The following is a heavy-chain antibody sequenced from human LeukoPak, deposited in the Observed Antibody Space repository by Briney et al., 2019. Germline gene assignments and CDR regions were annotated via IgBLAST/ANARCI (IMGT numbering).Heavy chain of an antibody. J-gene: IGHJ4*02. CDR1: GFTFTDYH. D-gene: IGHD6-19*01. CDR2: ISPGGGSK. V-gene: IGHV3-11*01. CDR3: AGGRASAVAGPGGYFDY. Sequence: GSLRLSCAAFGFTFTDYHMSWIRQAPGKGLECVSYISPGGGSKYFADSVKGRFTISRDNAKNSLYLQMNSLTAEDTAVYYCAGGRASAVAGPGGYFDYWAQGTLVTVSS.